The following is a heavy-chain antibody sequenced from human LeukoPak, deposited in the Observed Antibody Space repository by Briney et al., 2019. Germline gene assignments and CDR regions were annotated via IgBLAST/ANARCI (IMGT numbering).Heavy chain of an antibody. CDR2: MNPNSSNT. CDR3: ARGGIVVVTARFDP. CDR1: GYTFTSYD. D-gene: IGHD2-21*02. Sequence: ASVKVSCKASGYTFTSYDINWVRQATGQGLEWMGWMNPNSSNTGYAQKFQGRVTMTRNTSISTAYMELSSLRSEDTAVYYCARGGIVVVTARFDPWGQGTLVTVSS. V-gene: IGHV1-8*01. J-gene: IGHJ5*02.